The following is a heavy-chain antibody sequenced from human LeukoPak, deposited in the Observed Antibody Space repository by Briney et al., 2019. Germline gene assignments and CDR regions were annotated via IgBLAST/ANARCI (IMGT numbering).Heavy chain of an antibody. Sequence: GGSLRLSCVGSGFTFKNYWMSWVRQAPGKGLELVANLKEDGTTSYYVDSVKGRFTISRDNARSSVYLQVDSLRAEDTAVYYCARIGYRSSSFDYWGQGTLVTVSS. CDR3: ARIGYRSSSFDY. CDR1: GFTFKNYW. J-gene: IGHJ4*02. D-gene: IGHD6-6*01. V-gene: IGHV3-7*01. CDR2: LKEDGTTS.